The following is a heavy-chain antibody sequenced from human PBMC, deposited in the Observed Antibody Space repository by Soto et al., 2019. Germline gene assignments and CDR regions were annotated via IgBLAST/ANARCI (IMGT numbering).Heavy chain of an antibody. J-gene: IGHJ4*02. CDR2: IYYSGST. V-gene: IGHV4-30-4*01. CDR1: GGSISSGDYY. Sequence: SETLSLTCTVSGGSISSGDYYWSWIRQPPGKGLEWIGYIYYSGSTYYNPSLKSRVTISVDTSKNQFSLKLSSVTAADTAVYYCARGASVGLDWLSTYFDYWGQGTLVTVSS. CDR3: ARGASVGLDWLSTYFDY. D-gene: IGHD3-9*01.